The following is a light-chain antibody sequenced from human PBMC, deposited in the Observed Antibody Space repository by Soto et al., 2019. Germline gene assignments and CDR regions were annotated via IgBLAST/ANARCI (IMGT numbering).Light chain of an antibody. J-gene: IGKJ3*01. CDR3: QQYGTPLFT. CDR1: QSVTNNF. CDR2: GAS. Sequence: PGERATLSCGASQSVTNNFLAWYQQKPGQAPRLLIYGASSRATGVPERFSGSGSGTDFTLTISRLEPGDFAVYYCQQYGTPLFTFGPGTKVDIK. V-gene: IGKV3-20*01.